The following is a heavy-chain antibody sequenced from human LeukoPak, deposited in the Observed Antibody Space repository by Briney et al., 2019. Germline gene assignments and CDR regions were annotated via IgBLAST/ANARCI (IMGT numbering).Heavy chain of an antibody. J-gene: IGHJ3*02. CDR1: GYSISSGYY. D-gene: IGHD5-18*01. CDR3: AKTQYTGYGAFDI. CDR2: IYHSGST. Sequence: SETLSLTCTVSGYSISSGYYWGWIRQPPGKGLEWIGSIYHSGSTYYNPSLKSRVTISVDTSKNQFSLKLSSVTAADTAVYYCAKTQYTGYGAFDIWGQGTMVTVSS. V-gene: IGHV4-38-2*02.